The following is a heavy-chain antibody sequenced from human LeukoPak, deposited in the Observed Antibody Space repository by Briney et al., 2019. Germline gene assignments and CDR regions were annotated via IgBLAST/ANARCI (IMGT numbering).Heavy chain of an antibody. CDR2: VYYKGHT. CDR3: ARDRRGSNPYYFDY. CDR1: GGSTSGYF. D-gene: IGHD3-10*01. V-gene: IGHV4-59*12. J-gene: IGHJ4*02. Sequence: SETLSLTCSVSGGSTSGYFWTWIRQPPGKGPEWIGYVYYKGHTSYSPSLESRVTISVDTSKNQFSLKLSSVTAADTAVYYCARDRRGSNPYYFDYWGQGTLVTVSS.